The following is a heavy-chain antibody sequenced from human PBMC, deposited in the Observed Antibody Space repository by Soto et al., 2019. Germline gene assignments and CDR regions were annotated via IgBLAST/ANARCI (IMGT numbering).Heavy chain of an antibody. CDR2: IIPMFSSS. V-gene: IGHV1-69*01. CDR3: AKDIGFQHQMFVFDL. D-gene: IGHD3-10*02. CDR1: GGTFSDYA. J-gene: IGHJ4*02. Sequence: QVQLVQSGAEVKKPGSSVKVSCTASGGTFSDYAFSWVRQAPGQGLEWMGGIIPMFSSSSFAQKFQGRLSIPADDSTSTASMARSSLGSADTDIYYGAKDIGFQHQMFVFDLWGQRDLVTVCS.